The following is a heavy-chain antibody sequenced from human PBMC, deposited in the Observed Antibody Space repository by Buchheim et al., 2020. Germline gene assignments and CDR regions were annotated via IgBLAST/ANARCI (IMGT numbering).Heavy chain of an antibody. J-gene: IGHJ4*02. CDR2: ISSSGSAK. V-gene: IGHV3-48*01. D-gene: IGHD6-19*01. Sequence: EVQLVESGGGLVQPGGSLRLSCAASGFSFSSYTMNWVRQAPGKGLEWVSYISSSGSAKYYADSVKGRFTISRDNANNSLYLQMNSLRVEDTAVYYCARSRTAGTYYFDYWGQGAL. CDR1: GFSFSSYT. CDR3: ARSRTAGTYYFDY.